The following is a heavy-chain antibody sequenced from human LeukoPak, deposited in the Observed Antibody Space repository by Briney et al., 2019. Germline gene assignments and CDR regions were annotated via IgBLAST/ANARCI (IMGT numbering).Heavy chain of an antibody. CDR1: GFTFSSYS. CDR3: ARDRGDHCSVSSCYGPFDY. V-gene: IGHV3-48*04. CDR2: ISSSSSTI. J-gene: IGHJ4*02. Sequence: GGSLRLSCAASGFTFSSYSMNWVRQAPGKGLEWVSHISSSSSTIYYADSVKGRFTISRDNAKNSLYLQTNSLRAEDTAVYYCARDRGDHCSVSSCYGPFDYWGQGTLVTVSS. D-gene: IGHD2-2*01.